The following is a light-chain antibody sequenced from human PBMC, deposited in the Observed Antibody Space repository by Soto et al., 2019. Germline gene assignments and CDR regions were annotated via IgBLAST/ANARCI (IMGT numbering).Light chain of an antibody. J-gene: IGKJ4*01. Sequence: EIVLTQSPGTLSLSPGEIATLSCRASQSVSSSYLARYQQKPGQAPRLLIYGASSRATGIPDRFSGSGSGTDFTLTISRLEPEDFAVYYCQQYGSSPLTFGGGNKVEIK. CDR3: QQYGSSPLT. V-gene: IGKV3-20*01. CDR1: QSVSSSY. CDR2: GAS.